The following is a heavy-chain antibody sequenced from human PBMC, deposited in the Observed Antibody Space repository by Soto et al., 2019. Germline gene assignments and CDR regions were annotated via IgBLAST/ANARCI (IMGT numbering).Heavy chain of an antibody. CDR2: IIPIFGTA. D-gene: IGHD6-13*01. V-gene: IGHV1-69*13. Sequence: SVKVSFKASGGTFSSYAISWVRQAPGQGLEWMGGIIPIFGTANYAQKFQGRVTITADESTSTAYMELSSLRSEDTAVYYCARGPYSSSWYHNNWFDPWGQGTLVTVS. J-gene: IGHJ5*02. CDR3: ARGPYSSSWYHNNWFDP. CDR1: GGTFSSYA.